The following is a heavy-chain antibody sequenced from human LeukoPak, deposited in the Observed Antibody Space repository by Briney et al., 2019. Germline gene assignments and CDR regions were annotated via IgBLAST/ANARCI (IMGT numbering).Heavy chain of an antibody. J-gene: IGHJ4*02. D-gene: IGHD1-1*01. CDR3: ARVNINNWHSCDY. CDR1: GGSISSNNW. V-gene: IGHV4-4*02. Sequence: SETLSLTCAVSGGSISSNNWWGWVRQPPGKGLAWIGEIYHSGSPNYNPSLKSRVTISVDKSRNHFPLNLSSVTAADTAVYYCARVNINNWHSCDYWGQGTLVTVSS. CDR2: IYHSGSP.